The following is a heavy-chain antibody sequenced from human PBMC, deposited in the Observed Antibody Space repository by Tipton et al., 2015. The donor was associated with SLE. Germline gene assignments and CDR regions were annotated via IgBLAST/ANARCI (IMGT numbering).Heavy chain of an antibody. CDR3: TREDYYHNSGAFDY. CDR1: GFTFSSYW. V-gene: IGHV3-74*03. Sequence: QLVQSGAEVKKPGESLKISCAASGFTFSSYWMHWVRQVPGKGLVWVSRINGDGTATTYADSVEGRFTISRDNAKTTLYLQMNNLRAEDTAIYYCTREDYYHNSGAFDYWGQGTPVTVSS. D-gene: IGHD3-22*01. J-gene: IGHJ4*02. CDR2: INGDGTAT.